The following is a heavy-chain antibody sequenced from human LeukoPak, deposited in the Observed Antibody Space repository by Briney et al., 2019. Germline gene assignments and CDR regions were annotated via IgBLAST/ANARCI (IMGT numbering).Heavy chain of an antibody. CDR2: INHSGST. V-gene: IGHV4-34*01. Sequence: SETLSLTCAVYGGSFSGYYWSWIRQPPGKGLEWIGEINHSGSTNYNPSLKSRVTISVDTSKNQFSLKLSSVTAADTAVYYCARLGFGDGYNTNYWGQGTLVTVSS. CDR3: ARLGFGDGYNTNY. D-gene: IGHD5-24*01. J-gene: IGHJ4*02. CDR1: GGSFSGYY.